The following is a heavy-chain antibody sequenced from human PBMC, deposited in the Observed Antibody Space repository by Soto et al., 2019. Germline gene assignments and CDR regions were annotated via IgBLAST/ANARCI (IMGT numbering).Heavy chain of an antibody. CDR2: ISAYNGNT. D-gene: IGHD6-13*01. V-gene: IGHV1-18*01. CDR3: ARDRFTHLHSSSWYYYYMDV. CDR1: GYTFTSYG. J-gene: IGHJ6*03. Sequence: GASLKVSCKASGYTFTSYGISWVRQAPGQGLEWMGWISAYNGNTNYAQKLQGRVTMTTDTSTSTAYMELRGLRSDDTAVYYCARDRFTHLHSSSWYYYYMDVWGKGTTVTVSS.